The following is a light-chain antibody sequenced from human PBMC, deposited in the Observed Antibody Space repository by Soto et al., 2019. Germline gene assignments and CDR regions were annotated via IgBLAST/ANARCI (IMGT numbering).Light chain of an antibody. CDR1: SSNIGSNT. V-gene: IGLV1-44*01. CDR3: AAWDDSLNGWV. J-gene: IGLJ3*02. CDR2: SNN. Sequence: QSVLTQPPSASGTPGQRVTISCSGSSSNIGSNTVNWYQQLPGTAPKLLIYSNNQRPSGVPDRLSGSKSATSASLAISGLQSEDEADYYCAAWDDSLNGWVFGGGTKLTVL.